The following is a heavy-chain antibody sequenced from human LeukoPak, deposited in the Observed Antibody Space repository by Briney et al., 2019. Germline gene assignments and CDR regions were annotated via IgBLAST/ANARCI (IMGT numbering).Heavy chain of an antibody. CDR3: ARHPIAADYGLTLVVFDY. J-gene: IGHJ4*02. Sequence: GESLKISCKGSGYSFTSYWIGWVRQMPGKGLEWMGIIYPGDSDTRYSPSFQGQVTISADKSISTAYLQWSSPKASDTAMYYCARHPIAADYGLTLVVFDYWGQGTLVTVSS. CDR2: IYPGDSDT. CDR1: GYSFTSYW. D-gene: IGHD6-13*01. V-gene: IGHV5-51*01.